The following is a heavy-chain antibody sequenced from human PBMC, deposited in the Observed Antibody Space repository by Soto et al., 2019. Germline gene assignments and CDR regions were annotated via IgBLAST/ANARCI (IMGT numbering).Heavy chain of an antibody. Sequence: GGSLRLSCAASGFTFSSYWMHWVRQAPWKGLVWVSRINSDGSSTSYADSVKGRFTISRDNSKDTLYLQMNSLRAEDTAIYYWAKASVWYPYFDSWGQGTLVTVSS. CDR1: GFTFSSYW. D-gene: IGHD6-13*01. CDR3: AKASVWYPYFDS. J-gene: IGHJ4*02. V-gene: IGHV3-74*01. CDR2: INSDGSST.